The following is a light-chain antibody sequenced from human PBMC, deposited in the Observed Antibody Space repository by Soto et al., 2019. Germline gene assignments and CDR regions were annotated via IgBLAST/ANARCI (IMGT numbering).Light chain of an antibody. Sequence: QSALTQPASVSGSPGQSITISCTGTSSDVGAYNCVSRYQQHPGRAPKLMIYDVGNRPSGVSNRFSGSKSGNTASLTISGLQAEDEADYYCSSFTSSNTLEIFGGGTKLTVL. CDR3: SSFTSSNTLEI. J-gene: IGLJ2*01. CDR1: SSDVGAYNC. V-gene: IGLV2-14*03. CDR2: DVG.